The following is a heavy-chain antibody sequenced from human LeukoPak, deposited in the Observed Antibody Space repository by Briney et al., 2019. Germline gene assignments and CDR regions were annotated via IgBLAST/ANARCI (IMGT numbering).Heavy chain of an antibody. V-gene: IGHV3-30*04. Sequence: GRSLGLSCAASGFTFSSYAMHWVRQAPGKGLEWVAVISYGGSNKYYADSVKGRFTISRDNSKNTLYLQMNSLRAEDTAVYYCARSQVSVVVVGAVDYWGQGTLVTVSS. CDR3: ARSQVSVVVVGAVDY. D-gene: IGHD2-15*01. J-gene: IGHJ4*02. CDR2: ISYGGSNK. CDR1: GFTFSSYA.